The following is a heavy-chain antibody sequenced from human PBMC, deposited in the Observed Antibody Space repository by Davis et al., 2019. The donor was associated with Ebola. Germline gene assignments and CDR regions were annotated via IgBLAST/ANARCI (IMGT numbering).Heavy chain of an antibody. D-gene: IGHD4-17*01. V-gene: IGHV3-30*04. CDR2: ISSDGSNA. CDR3: AKAFFTTHPWFDY. J-gene: IGHJ4*02. Sequence: PGGSLRLSCAASGFTFSSYAMNWVRQAPGKGLEWVALISSDGSNAYFADSVKDRFTISRDNSKNTLYLQMNSLGAEDTAVYYCAKAFFTTHPWFDYWGQGILVTVSS. CDR1: GFTFSSYA.